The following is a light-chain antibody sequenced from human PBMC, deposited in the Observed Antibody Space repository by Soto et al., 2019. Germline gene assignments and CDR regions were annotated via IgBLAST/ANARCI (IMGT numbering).Light chain of an antibody. CDR1: SSNIGSNY. V-gene: IGLV1-47*01. CDR3: AAWDDSPSGPV. Sequence: VLTQPPSASGTPGQRVTISCSGSSSNIGSNYVYWYQQLPGTAPKLLIYRNNQRPSGVPDRFSGSKSGTSASLAISGLRSEDEADYYCAAWDDSPSGPVFGGGTQLTVL. CDR2: RNN. J-gene: IGLJ2*01.